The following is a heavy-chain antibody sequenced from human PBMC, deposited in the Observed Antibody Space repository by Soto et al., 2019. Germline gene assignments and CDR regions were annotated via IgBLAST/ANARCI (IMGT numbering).Heavy chain of an antibody. CDR3: ARTYYDFWSGYPDWFDS. CDR1: GGSISSYY. J-gene: IGHJ5*01. D-gene: IGHD3-3*01. Sequence: TLSLTCTVSGGSISSYYWSWIRQPPGKGLEWIALIDWDDDKYYSTSLKTRLTISKDTSKNQVVLTMTNMDPVDTATYYCARTYYDFWSGYPDWFDSWCQGTLFTVSS. V-gene: IGHV2-70*18. CDR2: IDWDDDK.